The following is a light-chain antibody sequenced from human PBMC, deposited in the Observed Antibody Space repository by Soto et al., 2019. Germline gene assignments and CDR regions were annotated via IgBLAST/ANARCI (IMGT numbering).Light chain of an antibody. V-gene: IGKV4-1*01. Sequence: DIVMTQSPDSLAVSLGERDTINCKSSQSVLYNSNNRNYLAWYQQKPGQPPKLLFYWASARESGVPDRFSGSESGTDFTLTISSLQAEDVAIYHCQQYYVIPVTFGGGTKVEIK. J-gene: IGKJ4*01. CDR3: QQYYVIPVT. CDR1: QSVLYNSNNRNY. CDR2: WAS.